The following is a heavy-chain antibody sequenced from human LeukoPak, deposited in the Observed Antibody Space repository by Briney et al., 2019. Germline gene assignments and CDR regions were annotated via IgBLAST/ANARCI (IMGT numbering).Heavy chain of an antibody. CDR3: ARDTRGLLWFGELSGTYFDY. D-gene: IGHD3-10*01. CDR2: IYSGGST. V-gene: IGHV3-66*01. J-gene: IGHJ4*02. CDR1: EFSVGSNY. Sequence: PGGSLRLSCAASEFSVGSNYMTWVRQAPGKGLEWVSLIYSGGSTYYADSVKGRFTISRDNSKNTLYLQMNSLRAEDTAVYYCARDTRGLLWFGELSGTYFDYWGQGTLVTVSS.